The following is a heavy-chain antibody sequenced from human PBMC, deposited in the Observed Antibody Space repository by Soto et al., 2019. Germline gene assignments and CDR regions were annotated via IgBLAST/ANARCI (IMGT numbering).Heavy chain of an antibody. D-gene: IGHD5-12*01. CDR2: ISGSGGST. CDR1: GFTFSSYA. CDR3: AKSLRATRVYYYGMDV. Sequence: EVQLLESGGGLVQPGGSLRLSCAASGFTFSSYAMSWVRQAPGKGLEWVSAISGSGGSTYYADSVKGRFTISRDNSKNTLYLQMHSLRAEDTAVYYCAKSLRATRVYYYGMDVWGQGTTVTVSS. V-gene: IGHV3-23*01. J-gene: IGHJ6*02.